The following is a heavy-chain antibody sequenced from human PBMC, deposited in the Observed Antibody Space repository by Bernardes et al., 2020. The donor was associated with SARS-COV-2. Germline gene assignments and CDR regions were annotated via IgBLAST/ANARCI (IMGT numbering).Heavy chain of an antibody. D-gene: IGHD4-4*01. CDR1: GFTFSSYA. V-gene: IGHV3-30-3*01. Sequence: GGSLRLSCAASGFTFSSYAMHWVRQAPGKGLEWVAVISYDGSNKYYADSVKGRFTISRDNSKNTLYLQMNSLRAEDTAVYYCARDRSNYDSYPFDPWGQGTLVTVSS. J-gene: IGHJ5*02. CDR3: ARDRSNYDSYPFDP. CDR2: ISYDGSNK.